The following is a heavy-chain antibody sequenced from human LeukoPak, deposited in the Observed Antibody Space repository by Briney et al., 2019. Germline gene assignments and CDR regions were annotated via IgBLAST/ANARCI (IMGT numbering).Heavy chain of an antibody. CDR1: GFTFNTYN. V-gene: IGHV3-21*01. CDR2: ISSSSNYI. Sequence: GGSLRLSCAASGFTFNTYNMNWVRQAPGKGLEWVSSISSSSNYIYYADSVKGRFTISRDNAKNSLYLQMNSLRAEDTAVYYCARIGVDAFDIWGQGTMVTVSS. CDR3: ARIGVDAFDI. J-gene: IGHJ3*02.